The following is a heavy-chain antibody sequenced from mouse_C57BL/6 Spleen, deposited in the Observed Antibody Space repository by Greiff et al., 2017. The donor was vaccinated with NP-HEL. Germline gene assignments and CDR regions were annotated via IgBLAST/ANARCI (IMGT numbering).Heavy chain of an antibody. CDR3: ARERIL. V-gene: IGHV1-54*01. Sequence: QVQLQQSGAELVRPGTSVKVSCKASGYAFTNYLIEWVKQRPGQGLEWIGVINPGSGGTNYNEKFKGKATLTADKSSSTAYMQLSSLTSEDSAVYFCARERILWGQGTLVTVSA. J-gene: IGHJ3*01. CDR2: INPGSGGT. CDR1: GYAFTNYL.